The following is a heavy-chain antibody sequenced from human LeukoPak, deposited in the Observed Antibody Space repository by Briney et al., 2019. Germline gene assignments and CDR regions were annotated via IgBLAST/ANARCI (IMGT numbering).Heavy chain of an antibody. CDR1: GGTFSSYA. D-gene: IGHD5-18*01. CDR2: IIPIFGTA. Sequence: SVKVSCKASGGTFSSYAISWVRQAPGQGLEWMGRIIPIFGTANYAQKFQGRVTITTDESTSTAYMALSSLRSEDTAVYYCARDRSRGYSYGYCFDYWGQGTLVTVSS. V-gene: IGHV1-69*05. J-gene: IGHJ4*02. CDR3: ARDRSRGYSYGYCFDY.